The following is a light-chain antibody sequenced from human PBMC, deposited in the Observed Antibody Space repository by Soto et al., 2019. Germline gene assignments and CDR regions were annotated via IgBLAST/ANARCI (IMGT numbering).Light chain of an antibody. CDR3: GTWDDSLTDMV. CDR1: SSNIGNNY. V-gene: IGLV1-51*01. Sequence: QSVLTQPPSVSAAPGQKVTISCSGSSSNIGNNYVSWYQQLPGTAPKLLIYDNNKRPSGIPDRFSGSKSATSATLGITGLQTGDEADYYCGTWDDSLTDMVLGGGTKVTVL. CDR2: DNN. J-gene: IGLJ2*01.